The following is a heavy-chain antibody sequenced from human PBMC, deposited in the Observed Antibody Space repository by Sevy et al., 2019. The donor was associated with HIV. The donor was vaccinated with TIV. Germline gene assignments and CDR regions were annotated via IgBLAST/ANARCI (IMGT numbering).Heavy chain of an antibody. D-gene: IGHD2-15*01. CDR2: ISSSGSTI. J-gene: IGHJ3*02. V-gene: IGHV3-11*04. CDR1: GFTFSDYY. Sequence: GGSLRLSCAASGFTFSDYYMSWIRQAPGKGLEWVSYISSSGSTIYNADSVKGRFTMSSENAKNSLYLQMNSLRAEDTAVYYCARDRGAGYCSGGSCPDAFDIWGQGTMVTVSS. CDR3: ARDRGAGYCSGGSCPDAFDI.